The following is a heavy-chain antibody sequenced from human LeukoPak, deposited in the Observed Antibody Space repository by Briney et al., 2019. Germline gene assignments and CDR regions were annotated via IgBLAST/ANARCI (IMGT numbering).Heavy chain of an antibody. CDR1: RFTPGDYA. V-gene: IGHV3-49*03. D-gene: IGHD3-10*01. J-gene: IGHJ4*02. Sequence: GRSLSLSCTLSRFTPGDYAIGWFSHAPRKGLGWGGWIRSNAYSSTTEYAEYEKCRYTISSNDSKTTAYLQMNSLSTEAAAVYYCTRGVGDWRGLIRGYGGQGNRVLVTA. CDR2: IRSNAYSSTT. CDR3: TRGVGDWRGLIRGY.